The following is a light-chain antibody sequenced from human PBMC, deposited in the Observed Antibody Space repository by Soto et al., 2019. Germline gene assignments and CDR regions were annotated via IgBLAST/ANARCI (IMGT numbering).Light chain of an antibody. CDR1: ESINNC. Sequence: DIQMTQSPSSLSASVGDRVTFTCRASESINNCLSWFQQKPGQAPKLLIYAASSLQSGFPSRFSGSGSGTDFILTIHSLKPENITTYYCQQTYIAPATFGQGNKVGVK. V-gene: IGKV1-39*01. CDR3: QQTYIAPAT. J-gene: IGKJ1*01. CDR2: AAS.